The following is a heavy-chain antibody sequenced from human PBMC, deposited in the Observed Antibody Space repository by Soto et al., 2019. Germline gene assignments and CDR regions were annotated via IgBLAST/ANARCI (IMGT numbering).Heavy chain of an antibody. J-gene: IGHJ4*02. Sequence: EVQLVESGGGLVEPGGSIRLSCVASGFTFTKAYMTWVRQAPGKGLEWVGRIKGSHAGGTTDYATSVKGRFTISRDDSKNTLYLQMHSLKTEDTSVYYCATEGGYPGSNFYGAYWGQGTLVTVSS. D-gene: IGHD1-26*01. CDR2: IKGSHAGGTT. V-gene: IGHV3-15*01. CDR3: ATEGGYPGSNFYGAY. CDR1: GFTFTKAY.